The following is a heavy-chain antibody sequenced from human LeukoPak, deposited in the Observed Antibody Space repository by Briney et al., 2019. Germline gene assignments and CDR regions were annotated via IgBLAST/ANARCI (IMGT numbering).Heavy chain of an antibody. Sequence: ASVKVSCKASGYTFTGYYMHWVRQAPGRGLEWMGWINPNSGGTNYAQKFQGRVTMTRDTSISTAYMELSRLRSDDTAVYYCARAKRRLLGYFDYWGQGTLVTVSS. J-gene: IGHJ4*02. D-gene: IGHD3-22*01. V-gene: IGHV1-2*02. CDR2: INPNSGGT. CDR1: GYTFTGYY. CDR3: ARAKRRLLGYFDY.